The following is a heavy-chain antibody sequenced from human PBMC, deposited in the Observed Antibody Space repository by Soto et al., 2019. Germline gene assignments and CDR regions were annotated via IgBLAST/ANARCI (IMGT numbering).Heavy chain of an antibody. Sequence: QVQLVQSEADVKKPGSSVKVSCKSSGGTFSRFSINWVRQAPGRGLEWMGGVIPIFDIINYAEKFQGRVTITADKSTNTAYMEVSSLTSEDTAVYYCARDGGTTVITKFDYWRQGTLVIVSS. D-gene: IGHD4-17*01. CDR3: ARDGGTTVITKFDY. J-gene: IGHJ4*02. CDR1: GGTFSRFS. V-gene: IGHV1-69*17. CDR2: VIPIFDII.